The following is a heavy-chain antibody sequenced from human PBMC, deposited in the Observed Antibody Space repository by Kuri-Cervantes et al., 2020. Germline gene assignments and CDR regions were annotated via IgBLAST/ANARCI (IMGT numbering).Heavy chain of an antibody. CDR3: AKDRGSGWYDFDY. J-gene: IGHJ4*02. V-gene: IGHV3-9*01. Sequence: SLKISCAASGFTFGDYAMYWVRQAPGKGLEWVSAISWNSGSIGYADSVKGRFTISRDNAKNSLYLQMNSLRDEDTAVYYCAKDRGSGWYDFDYWGQGTLVTVSS. D-gene: IGHD6-19*01. CDR2: ISWNSGSI. CDR1: GFTFGDYA.